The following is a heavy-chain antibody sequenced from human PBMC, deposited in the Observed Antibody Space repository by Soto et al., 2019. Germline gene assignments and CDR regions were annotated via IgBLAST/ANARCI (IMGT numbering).Heavy chain of an antibody. D-gene: IGHD3-16*01. CDR1: GYTFTSYD. CDR3: ARVVKVWVYYYYYMDV. V-gene: IGHV1-8*01. CDR2: MNPNSGNT. Sequence: ASVKVSCKASGYTFTSYDINWVRQATGQGLEWMGWMNPNSGNTGYAQKFQGRVTMTRNTSISTAYMELSSLRSEDTAVYYCARVVKVWVYYYYYMDVWGKGTTVTVSS. J-gene: IGHJ6*03.